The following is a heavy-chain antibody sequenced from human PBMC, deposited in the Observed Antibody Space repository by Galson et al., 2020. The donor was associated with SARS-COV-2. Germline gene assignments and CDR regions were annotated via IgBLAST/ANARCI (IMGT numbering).Heavy chain of an antibody. Sequence: GGSLRLSCAGVGVTFSNSVLSWVRQAPGKGLEWVSTISETGTIARYADSLKGRFTISRDNSKNMLYLQMSSLRAEDTAIYYCAKHHNNEGGYWGQGTQVTVSS. CDR1: GVTFSNSV. V-gene: IGHV3-23*01. CDR3: AKHHNNEGGY. J-gene: IGHJ4*02. D-gene: IGHD2-8*01. CDR2: ISETGTIA.